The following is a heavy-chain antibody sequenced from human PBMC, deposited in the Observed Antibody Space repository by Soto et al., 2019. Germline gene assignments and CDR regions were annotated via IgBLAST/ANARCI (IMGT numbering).Heavy chain of an antibody. CDR1: GFTFSSYG. Sequence: QVQLVESGGGVVQPGRSLRLSCAASGFTFSSYGMHWVRQAPGKGLEWVAVISYDGSNKYYADSVKGRFTISRDNSKNTLYLQMNSLRAEDTAVYYCAKGAVAGTFGYFQHWGQDTLVTVSS. CDR2: ISYDGSNK. J-gene: IGHJ1*01. V-gene: IGHV3-30*18. CDR3: AKGAVAGTFGYFQH. D-gene: IGHD6-19*01.